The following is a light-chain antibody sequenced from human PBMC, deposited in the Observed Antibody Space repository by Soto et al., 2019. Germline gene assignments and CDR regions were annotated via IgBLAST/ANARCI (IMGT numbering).Light chain of an antibody. CDR2: DAS. V-gene: IGKV1-5*01. CDR3: QQYNSYSLYT. J-gene: IGKJ2*01. Sequence: DIQMTQSPSTLSASVGDRVTITCRGSQSISSWLAWYQQKPGKAPKLLIYDASSLESGVPSRFSGSGSGTEFTLTISSLQPDDFATYYCQQYNSYSLYTFGQGTKLEIK. CDR1: QSISSW.